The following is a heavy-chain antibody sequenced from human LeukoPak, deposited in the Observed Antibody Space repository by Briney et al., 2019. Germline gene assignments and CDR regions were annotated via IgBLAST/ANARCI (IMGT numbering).Heavy chain of an antibody. CDR1: GYTFTSYA. CDR2: INAGNGNT. Sequence: ASVKVSCKASGYTFTSYAMHWVRQAPGQRLEWMGWINAGNGNTKYSQKFQGRVTITRDTSASTAYMELSSLRSEDTAVYYCARVKGATMWYFDLWGRGTLVTVSS. CDR3: ARVKGATMWYFDL. D-gene: IGHD4/OR15-4a*01. V-gene: IGHV1-3*01. J-gene: IGHJ2*01.